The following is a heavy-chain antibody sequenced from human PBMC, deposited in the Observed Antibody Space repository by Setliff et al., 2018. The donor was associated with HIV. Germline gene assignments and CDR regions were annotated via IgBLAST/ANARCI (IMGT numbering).Heavy chain of an antibody. J-gene: IGHJ6*03. Sequence: ASVKVSCKASGYTLAGYFMHWVRQAPGQGLEWMGWINPNSGGTSYARKFQGRVTMTRDTSISTAYLDLSNLRSDDTAVYYCATKVKVTLARGVHYRYYYYMDVWGKGTTVTVSS. CDR3: ATKVKVTLARGVHYRYYYYMDV. D-gene: IGHD3-10*01. CDR1: GYTLAGYF. V-gene: IGHV1-2*02. CDR2: INPNSGGT.